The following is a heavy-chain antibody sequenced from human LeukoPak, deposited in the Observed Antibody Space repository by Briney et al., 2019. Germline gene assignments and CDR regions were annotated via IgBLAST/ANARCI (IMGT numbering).Heavy chain of an antibody. CDR3: ARENGRWELPSYFDY. V-gene: IGHV4-59*01. D-gene: IGHD1-26*01. CDR1: GGSISSYY. Sequence: PSETLSLTCTVSGGSISSYYWSWIRQPPGKGLEWIGYIYYSGSTNYNPSLKSRVTISVDTSKNQFSLKLSSVTAADTAVYYCARENGRWELPSYFDYWGQGTLVTASS. J-gene: IGHJ4*02. CDR2: IYYSGST.